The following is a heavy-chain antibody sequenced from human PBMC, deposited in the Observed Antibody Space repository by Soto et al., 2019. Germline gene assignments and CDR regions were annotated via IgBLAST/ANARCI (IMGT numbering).Heavy chain of an antibody. J-gene: IGHJ5*02. V-gene: IGHV1-69*05. Sequence: SVKVSCKAXGGTFXXXXXXWVXXXXGQXXXXMGGIIPIFGTANYAQKFQGRVTMTRNTSISTAYMDLSSLRSEDTAVYYCARGLLAYCTSGICRSWRFDPWGQGTLVTVSS. CDR1: GGTFXXXX. CDR3: ARGLLAYCTSGICRSWRFDP. D-gene: IGHD2-8*01. CDR2: IIPIFGTA.